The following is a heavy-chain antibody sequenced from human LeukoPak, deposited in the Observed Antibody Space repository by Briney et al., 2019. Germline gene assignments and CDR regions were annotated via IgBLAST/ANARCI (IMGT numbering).Heavy chain of an antibody. CDR2: IHYSGST. D-gene: IGHD6-13*01. J-gene: IGHJ4*02. V-gene: IGHV4-59*08. CDR1: DDSITTYY. Sequence: SETLSLTCSVSDDSITTYYWSWIRQPPGKGLEWIAYIHYSGSTNYNPSLKSRVSMSIDTSKNQFSLKLRSVTAADTAVYYCARQRGIAAEFDYWGQGTLVTVSS. CDR3: ARQRGIAAEFDY.